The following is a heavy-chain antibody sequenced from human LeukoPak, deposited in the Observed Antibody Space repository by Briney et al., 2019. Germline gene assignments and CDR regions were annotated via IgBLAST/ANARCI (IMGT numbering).Heavy chain of an antibody. V-gene: IGHV1-2*02. CDR2: INPNSGGT. CDR3: ARVLRYFDSSPLGY. J-gene: IGHJ4*02. D-gene: IGHD3-9*01. CDR1: VYTFTGYY. Sequence: ASVTVSCTASVYTFTGYYMHWVRQAPGQGLEWMGWINPNSGGTNYAQKFQGRVTMTRDTSISTAYMELSRLRSDDTAVYYCARVLRYFDSSPLGYWGQGTLVTVSS.